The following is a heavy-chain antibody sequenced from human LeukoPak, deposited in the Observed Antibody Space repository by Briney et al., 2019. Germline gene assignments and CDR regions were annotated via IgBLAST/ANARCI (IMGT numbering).Heavy chain of an antibody. J-gene: IGHJ4*02. CDR3: ARLTSATVTYDY. CDR2: ISSSSSTI. CDR1: GFTFSSNS. Sequence: GGTLRLSCAASGFTFSSNSMNCVRQAPGTGLEWFSDISSSSSTIYYADSVKGRFTISRDNAKISLYLQMNSLRDEDRAVFYCARLTSATVTYDYWGQGTQVTVSS. V-gene: IGHV3-48*02. D-gene: IGHD4-17*01.